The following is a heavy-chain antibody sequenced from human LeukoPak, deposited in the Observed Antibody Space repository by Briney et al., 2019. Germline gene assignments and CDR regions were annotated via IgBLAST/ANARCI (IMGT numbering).Heavy chain of an antibody. Sequence: ASVKVSCKASGYTFTGYYMHWVRQAPGQGLEWMGWINPNSGGTNYAQKFQGRVTMTRDTSISTAYMELSRLRSDDTAVYYRARTTIFGVVTPDYWGQGTLVTVSS. CDR3: ARTTIFGVVTPDY. V-gene: IGHV1-2*02. J-gene: IGHJ4*02. CDR1: GYTFTGYY. D-gene: IGHD3-3*01. CDR2: INPNSGGT.